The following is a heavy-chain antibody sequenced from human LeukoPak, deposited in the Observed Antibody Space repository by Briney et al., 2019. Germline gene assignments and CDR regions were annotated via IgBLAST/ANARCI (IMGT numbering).Heavy chain of an antibody. J-gene: IGHJ3*02. CDR2: ISVDVSNT. V-gene: IGHV3-30*04. D-gene: IGHD3-22*01. CDR3: ARAKIIDDYYDNSGYFAGQLDM. Sequence: PGRSLRLSCAASGFVFGYYAMLGAPHPPGKGLEGLRAISVDVSNTYLTDSVKGRVTVSRDHCKNTLDLQMNRLGLEDTAMYYCARAKIIDDYYDNSGYFAGQLDMSGEGTLVSVS. CDR1: GFVFGYYA.